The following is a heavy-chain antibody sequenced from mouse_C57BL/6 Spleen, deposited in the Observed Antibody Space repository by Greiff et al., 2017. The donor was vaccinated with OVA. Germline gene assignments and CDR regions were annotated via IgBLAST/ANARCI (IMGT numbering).Heavy chain of an antibody. Sequence: QVQLQQPGAELVMPGASVKLSCKASGYTFTSYWMHWVKQRPGQGLEWIGEIDPSDSYTNYHQKFKGKSTLTVDKASSTAYMQLSSLTSEDSAVYYCARGDYDYPYAMDYWGQGTSVTVSS. CDR2: IDPSDSYT. V-gene: IGHV1-69*01. CDR3: ARGDYDYPYAMDY. D-gene: IGHD2-4*01. J-gene: IGHJ4*01. CDR1: GYTFTSYW.